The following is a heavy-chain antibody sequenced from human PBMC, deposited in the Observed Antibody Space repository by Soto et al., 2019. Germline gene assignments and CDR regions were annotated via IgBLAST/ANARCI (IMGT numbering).Heavy chain of an antibody. Sequence: SETLSLTCTVSGGSISSGGYYWSWIRQHPGKGLEWIGYIYYSGSASSNPSLKSRVSISVDMSKNQFSLKLSSVTAADTAVYYCGRGGCSSTSCSFYHYYMDVWGKRTTVTVSS. D-gene: IGHD2-2*01. CDR1: GGSISSGGYY. CDR2: IYYSGSA. CDR3: GRGGCSSTSCSFYHYYMDV. J-gene: IGHJ6*03. V-gene: IGHV4-31*03.